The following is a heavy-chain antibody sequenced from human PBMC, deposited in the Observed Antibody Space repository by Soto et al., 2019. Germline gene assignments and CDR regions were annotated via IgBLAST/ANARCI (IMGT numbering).Heavy chain of an antibody. CDR3: AREGSGYNF. V-gene: IGHV1-69*13. Sequence: GASVKVSCKASGGTFSSFGISWVRQAPGQGLEWMGGIIPVFGRPNYAQRFRGGLTITADESTNTCYMELIDLESEDTAVYYCAREGSGYNFWGQGTQVTVSS. CDR1: GGTFSSFG. J-gene: IGHJ1*01. D-gene: IGHD5-12*01. CDR2: IIPVFGRP.